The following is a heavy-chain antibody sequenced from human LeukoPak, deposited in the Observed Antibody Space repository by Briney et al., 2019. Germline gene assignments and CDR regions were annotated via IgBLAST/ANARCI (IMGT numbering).Heavy chain of an antibody. J-gene: IGHJ4*02. Sequence: KPGGSLRLSCKASGFTFSSYSMNWVRQAPGKGLEWVSSISSSSVYIHYADSLKGRFTISRDNAKNSLYLQMNSLRAEDTAVYYCARRYFDYWGQGTQVTVSS. CDR1: GFTFSSYS. CDR2: ISSSSVYI. CDR3: ARRYFDY. V-gene: IGHV3-21*01.